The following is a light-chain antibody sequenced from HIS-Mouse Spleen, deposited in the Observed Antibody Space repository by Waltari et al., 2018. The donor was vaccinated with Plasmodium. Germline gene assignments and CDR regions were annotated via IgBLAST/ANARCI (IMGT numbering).Light chain of an antibody. V-gene: IGKV3-15*01. CDR2: GAS. J-gene: IGKJ2*01. CDR3: QQYNNPRTT. CDR1: PSVSSN. Sequence: EIVMTQSPATLSVSPGERATLSCRASPSVSSNLAWYQQKPGPAPRLLIYGASTRATGIPARFSGSGSGTEFTLTISSLQSEDFAVYYCQQYNNPRTTFGQGTKLEIK.